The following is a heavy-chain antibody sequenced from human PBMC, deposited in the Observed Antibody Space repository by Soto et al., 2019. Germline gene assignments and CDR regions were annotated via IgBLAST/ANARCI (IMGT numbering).Heavy chain of an antibody. CDR3: ASDYRPQSNDYYYMDV. CDR1: GFTFSDYY. Sequence: QVQLVESGGALAKPGGSLRLSCAASGFTFSDYYMTWIRQAPAKELEWVSYISGSGNTRFYADSVKGRFTISRDNAKNSRYLQMNSLRAEDTAVYYCASDYRPQSNDYYYMDVWGKGTTVTVSS. CDR2: ISGSGNTR. J-gene: IGHJ6*03. V-gene: IGHV3-11*01.